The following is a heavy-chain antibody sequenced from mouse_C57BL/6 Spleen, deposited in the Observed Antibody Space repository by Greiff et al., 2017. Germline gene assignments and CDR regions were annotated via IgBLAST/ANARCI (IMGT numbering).Heavy chain of an antibody. CDR3: ARKGIDSSGTGFAY. CDR1: GFTFSSYA. J-gene: IGHJ3*01. D-gene: IGHD3-2*02. V-gene: IGHV5-4*03. CDR2: ISDGGSYT. Sequence: EVKVVESGGGLVKPGGSLKLSCAASGFTFSSYAMSWVRQTPEKRLEWVATISDGGSYTYYPDNVKGRFTISRDNAKNNLYLQMSHLKSEDTAMYYCARKGIDSSGTGFAYWGQGTLVTVSA.